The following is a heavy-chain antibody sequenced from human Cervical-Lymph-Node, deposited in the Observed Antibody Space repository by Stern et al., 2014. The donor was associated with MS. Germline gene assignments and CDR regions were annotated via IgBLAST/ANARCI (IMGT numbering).Heavy chain of an antibody. CDR2: IKSENDGGTI. D-gene: IGHD2-15*01. CDR3: TTNIL. V-gene: IGHV3-15*01. CDR1: GFTFTNAW. J-gene: IGHJ4*02. Sequence: EVQLVESGGGLVKPGGSLRLSCAASGFTFTNAWMSWVRQAPGKGLEWVGQIKSENDGGTIDYAAPVIGRFTISRDDSKKTLVLQMNSLKSEDTAVDYCTTNILWGQGTLVTVSS.